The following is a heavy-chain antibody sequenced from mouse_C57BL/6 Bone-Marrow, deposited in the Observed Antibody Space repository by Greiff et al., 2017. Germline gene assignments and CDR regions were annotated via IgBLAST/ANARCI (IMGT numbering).Heavy chain of an antibody. Sequence: DVMLVESGGGLVQPGASLKLSCESNESEFPSHDMSWVRKTPEKRLELVAAINSDGGSTYYPDTMERRFIISRDNTKKTLYLQMSSLRSEDTALYYCARTGSYWYFDVWGTGTTVTVSS. CDR3: ARTGSYWYFDV. V-gene: IGHV5-2*01. CDR2: INSDGGST. J-gene: IGHJ1*03. D-gene: IGHD4-1*01. CDR1: ESEFPSHD.